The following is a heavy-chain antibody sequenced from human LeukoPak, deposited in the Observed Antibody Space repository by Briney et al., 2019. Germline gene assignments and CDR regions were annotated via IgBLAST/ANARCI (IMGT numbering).Heavy chain of an antibody. CDR1: GFTFSSYG. J-gene: IGHJ4*02. D-gene: IGHD2-8*01. Sequence: PGGSLRLSCAASGFTFSSYGMHWVRQAPGKGLEWVAVIWYDGSNKYYADSVKGRFTTSRDNSKNTLYLQMNSLRAEDTAVYYCAKGGASVYAVDYWGQGTLVTVSS. CDR2: IWYDGSNK. CDR3: AKGGASVYAVDY. V-gene: IGHV3-33*06.